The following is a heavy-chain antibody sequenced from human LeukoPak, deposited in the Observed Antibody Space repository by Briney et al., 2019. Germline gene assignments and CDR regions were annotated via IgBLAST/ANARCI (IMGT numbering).Heavy chain of an antibody. CDR1: GFTFSSYA. Sequence: GGSLRLSCAASGFTFSSYAMSWVRQAPGKGLEWVSAISGSGDSTYYGDSVKGRFTISRDNSKNTLYLQMNSLRAEDTAVYYCARPRRDGYNWEAFDIWGQGTMVTVSS. D-gene: IGHD5-24*01. J-gene: IGHJ3*02. CDR3: ARPRRDGYNWEAFDI. V-gene: IGHV3-23*01. CDR2: ISGSGDST.